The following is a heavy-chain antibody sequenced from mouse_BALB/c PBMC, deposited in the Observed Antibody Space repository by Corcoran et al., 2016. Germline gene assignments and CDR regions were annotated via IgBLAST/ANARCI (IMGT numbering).Heavy chain of an antibody. J-gene: IGHJ3*01. D-gene: IGHD2-14*01. Sequence: QIQLVQSGPELKKPGETVKISCKASGYTFTNYGMNWMKQAPGNGLKWMGWINTYTGEPTYPDDFKGRFAFSLSTSASTAYLQINNLKNEDMASYFCARSPYYRYDVAYWGQGTLVTVSA. V-gene: IGHV9-1*02. CDR2: INTYTGEP. CDR1: GYTFTNYG. CDR3: ARSPYYRYDVAY.